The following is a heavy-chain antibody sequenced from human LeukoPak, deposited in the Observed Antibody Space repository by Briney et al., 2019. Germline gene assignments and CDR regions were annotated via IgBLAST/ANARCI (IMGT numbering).Heavy chain of an antibody. Sequence: GGSLRLSCAASGFTFSSYWMHWVRQAPGKGLVRVSRINSDGSSTSYADSVKGRFTISRDNAKNTLYLQMNSLRAEDTAVYYCASLAVAGNGDYWGQGTLVTVSS. CDR3: ASLAVAGNGDY. CDR2: INSDGSST. D-gene: IGHD6-19*01. V-gene: IGHV3-74*01. J-gene: IGHJ4*02. CDR1: GFTFSSYW.